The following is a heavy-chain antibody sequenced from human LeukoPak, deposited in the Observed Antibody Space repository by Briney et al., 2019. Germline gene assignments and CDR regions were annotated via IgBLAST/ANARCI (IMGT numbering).Heavy chain of an antibody. CDR2: ISGDGGST. J-gene: IGHJ4*02. D-gene: IGHD5-24*01. Sequence: PGGSLRLSCAASGFTFDDYAMHWVRQAPGKGLEWVSLISGDGGSTYYADSVKGRFTISRDNSMNTLYLQMNSLRAEDTAVYYCSKDLGRDGYIYWGQGSLVTVSS. V-gene: IGHV3-43*02. CDR3: SKDLGRDGYIY. CDR1: GFTFDDYA.